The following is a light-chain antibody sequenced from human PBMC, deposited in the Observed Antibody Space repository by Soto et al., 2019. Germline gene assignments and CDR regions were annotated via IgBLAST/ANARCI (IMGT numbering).Light chain of an antibody. Sequence: EVMMTQFPDTVSVTPGETVTLSCGASQSVRTNLAWYQQRPGQAPRLLIHYSSTRASDIPARFSGSGSGTNFTLAISSLQSEDFAVYYCKQYAYWPETFGQGTKVEIK. CDR3: KQYAYWPET. V-gene: IGKV3D-15*01. J-gene: IGKJ1*01. CDR1: QSVRTN. CDR2: YSS.